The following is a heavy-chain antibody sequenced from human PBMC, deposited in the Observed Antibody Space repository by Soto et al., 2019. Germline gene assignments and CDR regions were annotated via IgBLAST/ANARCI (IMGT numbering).Heavy chain of an antibody. CDR3: ARDHSLGYYYGMDV. J-gene: IGHJ6*02. V-gene: IGHV3-53*01. Sequence: GGSLRLSCAASGFTVSSNYMSWVRQAPGKGLEWVSVIYSGGSTYYADSVKGRFTISRDSSKNTLYLQMNSLRAEDTAVYYCARDHSLGYYYGMDVWGQGTTVTVSS. CDR2: IYSGGST. CDR1: GFTVSSNY. D-gene: IGHD4-4*01.